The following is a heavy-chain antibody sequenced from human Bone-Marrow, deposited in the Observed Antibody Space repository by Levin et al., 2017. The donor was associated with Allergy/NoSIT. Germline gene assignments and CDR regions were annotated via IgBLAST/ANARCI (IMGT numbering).Heavy chain of an antibody. V-gene: IGHV3-74*01. CDR3: TRTSYASGTL. J-gene: IGHJ4*02. Sequence: QAGGSLRLSCAASGFTFSNSWMHWVRQAPGKGLVWVSLIDTDGSTPTYADSVKGRFTISRDNTKNTLSLQMNSLRAEDTAVYYCTRTSYASGTLWGQGTRVTVSS. CDR1: GFTFSNSW. CDR2: IDTDGSTP. D-gene: IGHD2-2*01.